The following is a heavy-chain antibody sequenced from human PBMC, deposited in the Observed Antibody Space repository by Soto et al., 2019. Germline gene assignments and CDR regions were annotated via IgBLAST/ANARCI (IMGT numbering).Heavy chain of an antibody. V-gene: IGHV3-30-3*01. CDR1: GFTFSSYA. J-gene: IGHJ6*02. CDR3: ARDRPDPDIAARPEHYYGMDV. D-gene: IGHD6-6*01. Sequence: GGSLRLSCAASGFTFSSYAMHWVRQAPGKGLEWVAVISYDGSNKYYADSVKGRFTISRDNSKNTLYLQMNSLRPEDTAVYYCARDRPDPDIAARPEHYYGMDVWRQSTSATV. CDR2: ISYDGSNK.